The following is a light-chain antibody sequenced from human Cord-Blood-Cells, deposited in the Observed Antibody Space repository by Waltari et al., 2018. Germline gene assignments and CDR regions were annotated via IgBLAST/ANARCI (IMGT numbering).Light chain of an antibody. CDR2: EVS. J-gene: IGLJ1*01. Sequence: QSALTQPASVSGSPGQSITISCTGTSSDIGGYNYVSWYQQHPGQAPKLMIYEVSNRPSGVSNRFSGSKSGNTASLTISGLQAEDEADYYCSSYTSSSTYVFGTGTKVTVL. V-gene: IGLV2-14*01. CDR3: SSYTSSSTYV. CDR1: SSDIGGYNY.